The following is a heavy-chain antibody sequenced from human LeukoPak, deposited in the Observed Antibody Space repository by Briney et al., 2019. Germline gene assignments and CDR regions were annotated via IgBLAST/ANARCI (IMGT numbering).Heavy chain of an antibody. D-gene: IGHD6-19*01. Sequence: PGGSLRLSCAASGFTFSNYGMHWVRQAPGKGLEWVTFIRFDGSNKYYADSVKGRFTISRDNSKNTLYLQMNSLRPEDTAVYYCAKDGGSGWYTYYYYYMDVWGKGTTVTISS. CDR3: AKDGGSGWYTYYYYYMDV. CDR2: IRFDGSNK. CDR1: GFTFSNYG. J-gene: IGHJ6*03. V-gene: IGHV3-30*02.